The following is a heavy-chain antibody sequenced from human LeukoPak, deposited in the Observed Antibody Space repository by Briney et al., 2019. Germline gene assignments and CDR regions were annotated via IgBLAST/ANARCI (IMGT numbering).Heavy chain of an antibody. CDR3: ARDAGAVAGTTYWYFDL. D-gene: IGHD6-19*01. Sequence: GGSLTLSCAASGFTFSTYAIHWVRQAPGRGLEWVAYISYDGITKYYADSVKGRFTISRDNSENILYIQMNSLRVEDTAVYYCARDAGAVAGTTYWYFDLWGRGTLVIVS. J-gene: IGHJ2*01. V-gene: IGHV3-30*14. CDR2: ISYDGITK. CDR1: GFTFSTYA.